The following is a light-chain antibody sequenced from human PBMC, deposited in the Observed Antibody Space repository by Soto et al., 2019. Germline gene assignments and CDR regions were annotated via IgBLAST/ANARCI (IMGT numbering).Light chain of an antibody. CDR1: QGISRS. CDR3: QQYYTSSFT. J-gene: IGKJ3*01. CDR2: AAS. V-gene: IGKV1-39*01. Sequence: IQMTQSPSSLSASLGDRVTITCRASQGISRSLNWYQQKPGKGPKFLIYAASSLQSGVPSRFSGSGSGTDFSLSISSLQPEDFATYYCQQYYTSSFTFGPGTKVDIK.